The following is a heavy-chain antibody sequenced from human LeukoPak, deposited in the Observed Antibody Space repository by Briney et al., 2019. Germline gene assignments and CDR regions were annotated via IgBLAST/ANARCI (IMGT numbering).Heavy chain of an antibody. J-gene: IGHJ4*02. CDR1: GFTFSSYG. CDR3: AKDTGSGWYYFDY. D-gene: IGHD6-19*01. V-gene: IGHV3-33*06. CDR2: IWYDGSNK. Sequence: GRSLRLSCAASGFTFSSYGMHWVRQAPGKGLEWVAVIWYDGSNKYYADSVKGRFTISRDNSKNTLYLQMNSLRAEDTALYYCAKDTGSGWYYFDYWGQGTLVTVSS.